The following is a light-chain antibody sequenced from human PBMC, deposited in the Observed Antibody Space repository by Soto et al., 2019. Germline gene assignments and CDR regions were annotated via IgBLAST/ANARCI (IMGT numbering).Light chain of an antibody. CDR2: GNS. CDR1: SSNIGAGYD. V-gene: IGLV1-40*01. CDR3: QSYDNSLSGSGV. J-gene: IGLJ1*01. Sequence: QSVLTQPPSVPGAPGQRVTISCTGSSSNIGAGYDVHWYQQLPGTAPKLLIYGNSNRPSGVPDRFSGSKSGTSASLAITGLQAEDEADDYCQSYDNSLSGSGVFGTGTKLTVL.